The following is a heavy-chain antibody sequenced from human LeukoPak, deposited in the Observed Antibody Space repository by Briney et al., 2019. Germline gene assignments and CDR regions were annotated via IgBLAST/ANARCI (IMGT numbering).Heavy chain of an antibody. J-gene: IGHJ4*02. D-gene: IGHD2-8*02. CDR1: GFTFDDYA. CDR2: ISWNSGGI. Sequence: GGSLRLSCAASGFTFDDYAMHWVRQAPGKGLEWVSGISWNSGGIGYADSVKGRFTISRDNAKNSLYLQMNSLRPEDTALYHCAKDWSGGYNHYYFDYWGQGTLVTVSS. V-gene: IGHV3-9*01. CDR3: AKDWSGGYNHYYFDY.